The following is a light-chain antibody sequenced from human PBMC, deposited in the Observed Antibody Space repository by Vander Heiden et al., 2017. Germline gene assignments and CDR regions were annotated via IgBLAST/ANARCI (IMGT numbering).Light chain of an antibody. V-gene: IGLV1-51*01. Sequence: QPVLTPPPSVTPSPRQNITISCSGSSSNIGSNYVSWYQQFQGTTPKLLIYDNNKRPSGVPDRFSGSKSGTSATLGITGLQTGDEADYYCSTWDDSLSSVVFGGGTKVTVL. CDR2: DNN. J-gene: IGLJ3*02. CDR3: STWDDSLSSVV. CDR1: SSNIGSNY.